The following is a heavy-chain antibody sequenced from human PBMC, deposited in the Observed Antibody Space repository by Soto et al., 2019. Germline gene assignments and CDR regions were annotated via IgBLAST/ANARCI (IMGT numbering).Heavy chain of an antibody. J-gene: IGHJ4*02. CDR2: IYYSGST. CDR1: GGSISSSSYY. CDR3: ANQLRYFDWSTKRVIDY. D-gene: IGHD3-9*01. Sequence: SETLSLTCTVSGGSISSSSYYWGWIRQPPGKGLEWIGSIYYSGSTYYNPSLKSRVTISVDTSKNQFSLKLSSVTAADTAVYYCANQLRYFDWSTKRVIDYSGPRTLVTVFS. V-gene: IGHV4-39*01.